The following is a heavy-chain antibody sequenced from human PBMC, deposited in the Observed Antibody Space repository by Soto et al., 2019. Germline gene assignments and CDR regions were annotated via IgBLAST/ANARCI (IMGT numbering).Heavy chain of an antibody. J-gene: IGHJ3*02. V-gene: IGHV4-59*01. CDR2: IYYSGST. CDR1: GGSISSYY. Sequence: QVQLQESGPGLVKPSETLSLTCSVSGGSISSYYWSWIRQPPGKGLEWIGYIYYSGSTYYNPSLKSRVTISVDTSKNQFSLKLSSVTAADTAVYYCAIPSTYDAFDIWGQGTMVTVSS. D-gene: IGHD3-16*01. CDR3: AIPSTYDAFDI.